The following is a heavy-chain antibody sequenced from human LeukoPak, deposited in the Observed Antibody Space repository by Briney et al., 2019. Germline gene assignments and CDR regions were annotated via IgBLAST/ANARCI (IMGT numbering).Heavy chain of an antibody. D-gene: IGHD6-19*01. V-gene: IGHV3-30*18. J-gene: IGHJ4*02. CDR1: GFSSSDYN. CDR3: AKVRWDNSGWYYLDS. Sequence: GRSLRLSCAASGFSSSDYNMHWVRQAPGKGLEWMAVISYNGINEYYADSVKGRFTISRDNSKSTLLLQMNSLRAEDTAVYYCAKVRWDNSGWYYLDSWGQGTLVTVSS. CDR2: ISYNGINE.